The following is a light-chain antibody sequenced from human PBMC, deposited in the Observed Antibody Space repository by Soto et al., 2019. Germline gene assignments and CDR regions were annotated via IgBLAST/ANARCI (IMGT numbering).Light chain of an antibody. V-gene: IGKV4-1*01. J-gene: IGKJ1*01. CDR1: QIVLYSSNNKNY. CDR2: WAS. Sequence: IVMSESPDSRGVSLGERATISVKARQIVLYSSNNKNYLAWYQQKPGQPPKLLIYWASTRESGVPDRFSGRGSGTDLTLTTSTLQAEDGAVYYCQQYHTALSTFAQGTKVDIK. CDR3: QQYHTALST.